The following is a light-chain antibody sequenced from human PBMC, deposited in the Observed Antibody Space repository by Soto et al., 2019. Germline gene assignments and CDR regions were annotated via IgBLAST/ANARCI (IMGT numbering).Light chain of an antibody. J-gene: IGKJ1*01. V-gene: IGKV1-5*01. CDR1: QNINNW. Sequence: DIQMTQSPSTLSASIGDRVTITCRASQNINNWIAWYQQKPGKAPKFLIYDASTLESGVPSRFSGSGFGTEFSLTISRPQPDDFGSYYCQPMRTFGQGTRWIS. CDR2: DAS. CDR3: QPMRT.